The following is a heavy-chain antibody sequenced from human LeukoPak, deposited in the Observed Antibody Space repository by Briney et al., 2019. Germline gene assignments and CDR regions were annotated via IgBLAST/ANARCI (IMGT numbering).Heavy chain of an antibody. D-gene: IGHD6-6*01. Sequence: ASVKVSCKVSGYTLSELSMHWVRQAPGKGLEWMGGFDPEEGEKIYAQKFQGRVTMTEDTSTDTAYMELSSLRSEDTAVYFCATGRSVSSRSSDNWFDPWGQGTLVIVSS. CDR1: GYTLSELS. CDR2: FDPEEGEK. J-gene: IGHJ5*02. V-gene: IGHV1-24*01. CDR3: ATGRSVSSRSSDNWFDP.